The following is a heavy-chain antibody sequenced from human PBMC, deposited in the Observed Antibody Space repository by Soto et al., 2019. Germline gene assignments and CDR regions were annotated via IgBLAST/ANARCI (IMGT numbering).Heavy chain of an antibody. CDR1: GGTFSSYT. J-gene: IGHJ5*02. CDR2: IIPILGIA. V-gene: IGHV1-69*02. Sequence: QVQLVQSGAEVKKPGSSVKVSCKASGGTFSSYTISWVRQAPGQGLEWMGRIIPILGIANYAQKFQGRVTITADKSTSTAYMETSSLRSEDTAVYYCASVGGDSWFDPWGQGTLVTVSS. D-gene: IGHD3-16*01. CDR3: ASVGGDSWFDP.